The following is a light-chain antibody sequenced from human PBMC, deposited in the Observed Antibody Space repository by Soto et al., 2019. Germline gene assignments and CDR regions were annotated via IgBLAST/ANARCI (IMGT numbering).Light chain of an antibody. J-gene: IGKJ3*01. V-gene: IGKV3-11*01. CDR2: AVS. Sequence: EIVLTQSPATLSLSPGERATLSCRASQSVNNFLAWYQQKPGQAPRLLIYAVSNRATGIPARFSGSGSGTGLTLTISNLEPEDFEVYYCQQRRKWPPLFTFGPGTKVD. CDR3: QQRRKWPPLFT. CDR1: QSVNNF.